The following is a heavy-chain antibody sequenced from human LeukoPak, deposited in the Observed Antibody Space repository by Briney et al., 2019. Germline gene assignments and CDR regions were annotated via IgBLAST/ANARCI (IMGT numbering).Heavy chain of an antibody. CDR2: ISWNSGSI. V-gene: IGHV3-9*01. Sequence: GRSLRLSCAASGFTFDDYAMHWVRQAPGKGLKWVSGISWNSGSIGYADSVKGRFTISRDNAKNSLYLQMNSLRAEDTALYYCAKAPYTSLSNYYMDVWGKGTTVTVSS. CDR1: GFTFDDYA. D-gene: IGHD3-16*01. J-gene: IGHJ6*03. CDR3: AKAPYTSLSNYYMDV.